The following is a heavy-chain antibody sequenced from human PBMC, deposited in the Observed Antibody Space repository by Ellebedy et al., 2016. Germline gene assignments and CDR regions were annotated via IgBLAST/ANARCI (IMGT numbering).Heavy chain of an antibody. CDR3: ARSYYDILTGTDYYYGMDV. D-gene: IGHD3-9*01. CDR1: GFTFSSYS. J-gene: IGHJ6*02. CDR2: ISSSSSYI. V-gene: IGHV3-21*01. Sequence: GGPLRLSCAASGFTFSSYSMNWVRQAPGKGLEWVSSISSSSSYIYYADSVKGRFTISRDNAKNSLYLQMNSLRAEDTAVYYCARSYYDILTGTDYYYGMDVWGQGTMVTVSS.